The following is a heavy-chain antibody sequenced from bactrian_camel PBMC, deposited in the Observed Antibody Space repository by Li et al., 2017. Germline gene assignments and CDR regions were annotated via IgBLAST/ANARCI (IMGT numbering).Heavy chain of an antibody. J-gene: IGHJ4*01. CDR1: EFTFEDSD. V-gene: IGHV3S61*01. CDR2: TISADGST. Sequence: QLVESGGGLVQPGGSLRLSCTASEFTFEDSDVGWYRQVPDFECEWISTISADGSTTYADSVKGRFTIPQDNAKNTVFLQMNSLKSEDTAQYYCATEWWYVFRCMGQGTQVTVS. D-gene: IGHD2*01.